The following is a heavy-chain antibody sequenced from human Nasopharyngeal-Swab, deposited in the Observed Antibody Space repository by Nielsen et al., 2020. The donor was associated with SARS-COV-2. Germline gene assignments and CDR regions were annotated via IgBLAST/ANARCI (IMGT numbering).Heavy chain of an antibody. CDR3: TRCGGGCYSGRDY. J-gene: IGHJ4*02. Sequence: GESLKISCAASGFTFSDSAIHWVRQASGKGLEWVGRVRSKGNNYATAYSASVKGRFIIFRDDPTNTAYLQMNSLKTEDTAMYYCTRCGGGCYSGRDYWGQGTLVIVSS. CDR2: VRSKGNNYAT. V-gene: IGHV3-73*01. D-gene: IGHD2-15*01. CDR1: GFTFSDSA.